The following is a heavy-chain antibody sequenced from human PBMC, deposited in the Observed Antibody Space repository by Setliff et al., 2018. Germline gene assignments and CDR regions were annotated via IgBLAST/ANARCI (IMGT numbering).Heavy chain of an antibody. J-gene: IGHJ4*02. Sequence: PGGSLRLSCAASGFTFSSYAMHWVRQAPGKGLEWVAVISYDGSNKYYADSVKGRFTISRDNSKNTLYLQMNSLKSEDTAVYYCARTGGYYYGSGSYYNDYWGQGTLVTVSS. CDR1: GFTFSSYA. CDR3: ARTGGYYYGSGSYYNDY. D-gene: IGHD3-10*01. CDR2: ISYDGSNK. V-gene: IGHV3-30*04.